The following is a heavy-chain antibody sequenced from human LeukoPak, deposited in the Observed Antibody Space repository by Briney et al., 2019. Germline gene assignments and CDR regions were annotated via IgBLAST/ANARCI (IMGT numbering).Heavy chain of an antibody. CDR2: INPNSGGT. CDR1: GYTFTGYY. J-gene: IGHJ4*02. Sequence: GASVKVSCKAPGYTFTGYYMHWVRQAPGQGLEWMGWINPNSGGTNYAQKFQGWVTMTRDTSISTAYMELSRLRSDDTAVYYCARDIDHGSGSYDYWGQGTLVTVSS. D-gene: IGHD3-10*01. V-gene: IGHV1-2*04. CDR3: ARDIDHGSGSYDY.